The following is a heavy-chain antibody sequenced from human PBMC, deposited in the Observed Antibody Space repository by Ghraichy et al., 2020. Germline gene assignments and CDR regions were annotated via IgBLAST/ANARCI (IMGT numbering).Heavy chain of an antibody. J-gene: IGHJ4*02. V-gene: IGHV3-30-3*01. CDR2: ISYDGSNK. Sequence: LSLTCAASGFTFSSYAMHWVRQAPGKGLEWVAVISYDGSNKYYADSVKGRFTISRDNSKNTLYLQMNSLRAEDTAVYYCARGNIVVVPAAMQAVDYWGQGTLVTVSS. CDR1: GFTFSSYA. D-gene: IGHD2-2*01. CDR3: ARGNIVVVPAAMQAVDY.